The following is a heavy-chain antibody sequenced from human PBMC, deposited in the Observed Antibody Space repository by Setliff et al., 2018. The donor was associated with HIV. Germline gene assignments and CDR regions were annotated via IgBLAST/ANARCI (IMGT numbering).Heavy chain of an antibody. CDR3: ARPNYYDSSGSFDY. V-gene: IGHV3-20*04. J-gene: IGHJ4*02. CDR2: INWNGGKT. D-gene: IGHD3-22*01. CDR1: GFTFGSYA. Sequence: PGGSLRLSCAPSGFTFGSYAMSWVRQAPGKGLEWVSGINWNGGKTGYADSVKGRFTISRDNAKNSLYLQMNSLRAEDTAVYYCARPNYYDSSGSFDYWGQGTLVTVSS.